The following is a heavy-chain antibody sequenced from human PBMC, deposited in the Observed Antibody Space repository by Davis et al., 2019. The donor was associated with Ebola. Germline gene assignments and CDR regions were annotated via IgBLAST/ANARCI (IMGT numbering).Heavy chain of an antibody. CDR3: AASDGTVGKFDY. D-gene: IGHD1-1*01. Sequence: AASVKVSCKASGGTFSSYAISWVRQARGQRLEWIGWIVVGSGNTNCAQKFQGRVTITRDMSTSTSYLDLSNLRSEDTAVYYCAASDGTVGKFDYWGQGTLVTVSS. CDR2: IVVGSGNT. J-gene: IGHJ4*01. V-gene: IGHV1-58*02. CDR1: GGTFSSYA.